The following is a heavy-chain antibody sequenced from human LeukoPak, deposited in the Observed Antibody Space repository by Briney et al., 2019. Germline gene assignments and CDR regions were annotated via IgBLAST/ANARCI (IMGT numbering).Heavy chain of an antibody. J-gene: IGHJ4*02. CDR1: GFTFSSYS. V-gene: IGHV3-21*01. Sequence: GGSLRLSCAASGFTFSSYSMNWVRQAPGKGLEWASSISSSSYIYYADSVKGRFTISRDNAKNSLYLQMNSLRAEDTAVYYCARVRIVGATRADYWGQGTLVTVSS. D-gene: IGHD1-26*01. CDR2: ISSSSYI. CDR3: ARVRIVGATRADY.